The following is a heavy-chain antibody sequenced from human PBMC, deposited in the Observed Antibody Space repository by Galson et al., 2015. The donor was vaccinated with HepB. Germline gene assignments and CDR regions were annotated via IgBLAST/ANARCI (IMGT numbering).Heavy chain of an antibody. V-gene: IGHV3-74*01. CDR1: GFTLSSYW. CDR2: LHSDGTGT. D-gene: IGHD5-12*01. Sequence: SLRLSCAASGFTLSSYWMRWVRQAPGKGLVWVSRLHSDGTGTTYGDSVKGRFAISRDNAKATLYLQMNSLRAEDTAVYYCARGGKDYSLDHWGQGTLVTVSS. CDR3: ARGGKDYSLDH. J-gene: IGHJ4*02.